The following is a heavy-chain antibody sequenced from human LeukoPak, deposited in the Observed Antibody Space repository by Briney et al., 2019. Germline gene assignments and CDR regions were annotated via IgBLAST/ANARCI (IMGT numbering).Heavy chain of an antibody. Sequence: PGGSLRLSCAASGFTFSSYEMNWVRQAPGKGLEWVSYISSSGSTIYYADSVKGRFTISRDNAKNSLYLQMNSLRAEDTAVYYCARDSKKYYYDSSGYPSIDYWGQGTLVTVSS. J-gene: IGHJ4*02. D-gene: IGHD3-22*01. CDR2: ISSSGSTI. CDR1: GFTFSSYE. V-gene: IGHV3-48*03. CDR3: ARDSKKYYYDSSGYPSIDY.